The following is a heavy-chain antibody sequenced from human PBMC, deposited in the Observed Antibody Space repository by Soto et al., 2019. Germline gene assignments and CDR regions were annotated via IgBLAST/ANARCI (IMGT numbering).Heavy chain of an antibody. Sequence: GGSLRLSCAASGLTFSSYDMHWVRQATGKGLEWVSAIGTAGDTYYPGSVKGRFTISRENAKNSLYLQMNSLRAEDTAVYYCARGQGAAIYYYYYGMDVWGQGTTVTVSS. V-gene: IGHV3-13*01. J-gene: IGHJ6*02. CDR1: GLTFSSYD. D-gene: IGHD5-18*01. CDR3: ARGQGAAIYYYYYGMDV. CDR2: IGTAGDT.